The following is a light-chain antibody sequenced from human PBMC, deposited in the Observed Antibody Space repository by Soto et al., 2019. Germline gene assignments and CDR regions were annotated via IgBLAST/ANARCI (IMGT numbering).Light chain of an antibody. CDR2: DAS. Sequence: DIQMTQSPSSLSASVGDRVTITCQASQDISNYLNWYQQKPGKAPKLLIYDASNLETGVPSRFSGSRSGTDFTFTISSLQPEDIATYYCQQYDNLGWTFGQGTKVEIK. CDR1: QDISNY. CDR3: QQYDNLGWT. V-gene: IGKV1-33*01. J-gene: IGKJ1*01.